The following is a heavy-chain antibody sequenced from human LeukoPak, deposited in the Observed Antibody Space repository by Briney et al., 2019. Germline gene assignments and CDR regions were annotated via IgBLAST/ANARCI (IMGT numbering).Heavy chain of an antibody. CDR3: VKAQYDFWSGLDY. CDR2: IYSGGTT. V-gene: IGHV3-53*04. J-gene: IGHJ4*02. CDR1: GFTVSTNC. Sequence: PGGSLRLSCAASGFTVSTNCMTWVRQAPGKGLEWVSTIYSGGTTYYADSVMGRFTISRHNSRNTLYLQMNSLRAEDTAVYYCVKAQYDFWSGLDYWGQGTLVTVSS. D-gene: IGHD3-3*01.